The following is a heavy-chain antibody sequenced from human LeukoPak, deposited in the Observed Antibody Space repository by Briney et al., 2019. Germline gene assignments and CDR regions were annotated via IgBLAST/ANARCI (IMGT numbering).Heavy chain of an antibody. J-gene: IGHJ4*02. V-gene: IGHV3-30-3*01. CDR3: ARVPYFYDSSPPDY. CDR2: ISYDGSNK. CDR1: GFTFSSYA. D-gene: IGHD3-22*01. Sequence: GGSLRLSCAASGFTFSSYAMHWVRQAPGKGLEWAAVISYDGSNKYYADSVKGRFTISRDNSKNTLYLQMNSLRAEDTAVYYCARVPYFYDSSPPDYWGQGTLVTVSS.